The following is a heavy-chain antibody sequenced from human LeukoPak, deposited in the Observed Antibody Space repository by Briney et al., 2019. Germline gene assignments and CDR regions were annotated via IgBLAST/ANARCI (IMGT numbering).Heavy chain of an antibody. CDR2: IYYSGST. Sequence: SEALSLTCIVSGGSISSSRYYWGWIRQPPGKGLEWIGSIYYSGSTYYNPSLKSRVTISVDTSKNQFSLKLSSVTAADTAVYYCARGDGITIFGVVKKTRYNWFDPWGQGTLVTVSS. D-gene: IGHD3-3*01. V-gene: IGHV4-39*07. J-gene: IGHJ5*02. CDR3: ARGDGITIFGVVKKTRYNWFDP. CDR1: GGSISSSRYY.